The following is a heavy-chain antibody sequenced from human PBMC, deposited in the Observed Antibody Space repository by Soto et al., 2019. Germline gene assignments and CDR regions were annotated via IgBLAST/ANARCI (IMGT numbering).Heavy chain of an antibody. D-gene: IGHD2-2*01. CDR3: ARGYCSSTSCYLWWFDP. J-gene: IGHJ5*02. V-gene: IGHV4-59*08. CDR1: GGAISRHY. Sequence: SETLSLTCPVSGGAISRHYWSWIRQPPGKGLEWIGYIYYSGSTNYNPSLKSRVTISVDTSKNQFSLKLSSVTAADTAVYYCARGYCSSTSCYLWWFDPWGQGTLVTVS. CDR2: IYYSGST.